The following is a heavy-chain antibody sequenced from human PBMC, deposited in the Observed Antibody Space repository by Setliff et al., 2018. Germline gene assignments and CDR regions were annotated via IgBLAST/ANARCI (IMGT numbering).Heavy chain of an antibody. Sequence: TLSLTCTVSGASLSSGTYYWGWIRQPPGKGLEWIGRIYYRGDTYYNASLKGRLTISVDTAQNQFSLRLTSVTAADTAVYYCARMSGFLYMDVWGKGTTVTVSS. CDR3: ARMSGFLYMDV. CDR1: GASLSSGTYY. D-gene: IGHD3-3*01. V-gene: IGHV4-39*01. J-gene: IGHJ6*03. CDR2: IYYRGDT.